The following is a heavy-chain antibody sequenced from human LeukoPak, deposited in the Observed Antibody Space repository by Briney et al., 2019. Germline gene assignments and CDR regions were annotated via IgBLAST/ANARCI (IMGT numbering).Heavy chain of an antibody. Sequence: SEALSLTCAVYGGSFSGYYWSWIRQPPGKGLEWIGEINHSGSTNYNPSLKSRVTISVDTSKNQFSLKLSSVTAADTAVYYCARAGAVVVAAKHYYYGMDGWGKGTTVTVSS. D-gene: IGHD2-15*01. CDR2: INHSGST. V-gene: IGHV4-34*01. J-gene: IGHJ6*04. CDR3: ARAGAVVVAAKHYYYGMDG. CDR1: GGSFSGYY.